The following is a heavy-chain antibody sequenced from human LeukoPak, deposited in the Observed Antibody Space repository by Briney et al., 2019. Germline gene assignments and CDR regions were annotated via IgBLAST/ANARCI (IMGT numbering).Heavy chain of an antibody. V-gene: IGHV5-51*01. CDR3: ARHHDYGDYGCFDY. CDR2: IYPGDSDT. J-gene: IGHJ4*02. CDR1: GYMFTSYW. D-gene: IGHD4-17*01. Sequence: GESLKISCKGSGYMFTSYWIGWVRQMPGKGLEWMGIIYPGDSDTRYSPSFQGQVTISADKSIRTAYLQWSSLKASDTAIYYCARHHDYGDYGCFDYWGQGTLVTVSS.